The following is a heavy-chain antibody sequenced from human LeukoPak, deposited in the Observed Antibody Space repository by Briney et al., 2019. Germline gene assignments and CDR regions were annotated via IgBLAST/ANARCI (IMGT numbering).Heavy chain of an antibody. CDR3: ARSTSGWKLDY. Sequence: GGSLRLSCAASGFSFSTHALHWVRQAPGEGLEWVAVISYDGTNKYHAKSVKGRFTISRDNSKNTLYLQMNSPRVDDTAVYYCARSTSGWKLDYWGQGTLVTVSS. J-gene: IGHJ4*02. CDR2: ISYDGTNK. D-gene: IGHD6-19*01. CDR1: GFSFSTHA. V-gene: IGHV3-30-3*01.